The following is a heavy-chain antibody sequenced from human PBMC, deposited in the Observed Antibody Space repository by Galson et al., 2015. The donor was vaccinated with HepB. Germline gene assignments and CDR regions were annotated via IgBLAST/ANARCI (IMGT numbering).Heavy chain of an antibody. CDR1: GFTFSSYS. J-gene: IGHJ5*02. D-gene: IGHD4-23*01. CDR3: ARDRAHDYGGNSLVYS. V-gene: IGHV3-21*01. Sequence: SLRLSCAASGFTFSSYSMNWVRQAPGKGLEWVSSISSSSSYIYYADSVKGRFTISRDNAKNSLYLQMNSLRAEDTAVYYCARDRAHDYGGNSLVYSWGQGTLVTVSS. CDR2: ISSSSSYI.